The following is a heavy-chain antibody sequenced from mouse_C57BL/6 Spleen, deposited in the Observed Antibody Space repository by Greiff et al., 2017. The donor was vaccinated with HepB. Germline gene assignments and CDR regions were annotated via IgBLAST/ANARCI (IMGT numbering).Heavy chain of an antibody. J-gene: IGHJ3*01. Sequence: VQLQQSGAELVKPGASVKLSCKASGYTFTEYTIHWVKQRSGQGLEWIGWFYPGSGSIKYNEKFKDKATLTADKSSSTVYMELSRLTSEDSAVYFGARHESFYYYGRSYDWFAYWGQGTLVTVSA. CDR3: ARHESFYYYGRSYDWFAY. CDR2: FYPGSGSI. D-gene: IGHD1-1*01. V-gene: IGHV1-62-2*01. CDR1: GYTFTEYT.